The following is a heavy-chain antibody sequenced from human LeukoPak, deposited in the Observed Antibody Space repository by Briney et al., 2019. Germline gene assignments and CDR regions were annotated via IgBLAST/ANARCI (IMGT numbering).Heavy chain of an antibody. CDR3: ARVDLLTGYHFFDY. D-gene: IGHD3-9*01. Sequence: ASVKVSCKASGYTFSSYGISWVRQAPGQGLEWVGWIRGDNGNTNYAQKFQGRVTMTTDTSTSTVYMELKSLGSDETAVYYCARVDLLTGYHFFDYWGQGTLVTVSS. CDR1: GYTFSSYG. CDR2: IRGDNGNT. J-gene: IGHJ4*02. V-gene: IGHV1-18*01.